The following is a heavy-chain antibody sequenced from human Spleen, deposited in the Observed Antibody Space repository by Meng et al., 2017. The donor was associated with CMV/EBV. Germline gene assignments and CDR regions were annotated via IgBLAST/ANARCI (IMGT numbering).Heavy chain of an antibody. V-gene: IGHV3-30*04. CDR3: VRAETIFKMYAVAD. Sequence: GESLKISCAASGFTFSDYAIHWVRQAPGRGLEWVASTSYDGRKDYFADSVKGRFSVSRDNSKDTVFLQMNSLRTEDTALYYCVRAETIFKMYAVADWGQGTLVTVSS. D-gene: IGHD2-8*01. CDR1: GFTFSDYA. CDR2: TSYDGRKD. J-gene: IGHJ4*02.